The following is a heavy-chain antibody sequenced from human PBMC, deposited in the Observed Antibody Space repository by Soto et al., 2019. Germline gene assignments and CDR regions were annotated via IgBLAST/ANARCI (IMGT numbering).Heavy chain of an antibody. CDR1: GFTFNTYY. CDR3: ARDRGYCSGGTCYSVLDY. J-gene: IGHJ4*02. CDR2: IKRDGTEK. D-gene: IGHD2-15*01. V-gene: IGHV3-7*01. Sequence: EVQLVESGGGLVQPGGSLRLSCAASGFTFNTYYMNWVRQAPGKGLEWVANIKRDGTEKNNVDSVKGRFTISRDNAKSSLYLQMNSLSAGDTAVYYCARDRGYCSGGTCYSVLDYWGQGTLVTVSS.